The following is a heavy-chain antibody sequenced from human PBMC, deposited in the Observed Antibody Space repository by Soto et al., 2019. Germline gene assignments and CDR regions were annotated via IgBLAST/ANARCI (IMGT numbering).Heavy chain of an antibody. J-gene: IGHJ5*02. Sequence: ASVKVSCKASGYTFNTYAMHWVRQAPGQRLEWVGWINAGNGNTKYSQKFQGRVTITRDTSASTAYMELSSLRSEDTAVYYCARESVDIVVVPAAKLGWFDPWGQGTLVTVSS. D-gene: IGHD2-2*03. V-gene: IGHV1-3*01. CDR2: INAGNGNT. CDR1: GYTFNTYA. CDR3: ARESVDIVVVPAAKLGWFDP.